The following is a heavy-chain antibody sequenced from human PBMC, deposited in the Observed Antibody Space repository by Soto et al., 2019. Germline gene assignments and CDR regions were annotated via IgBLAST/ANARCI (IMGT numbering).Heavy chain of an antibody. J-gene: IGHJ5*02. CDR3: ASGGNWFDP. D-gene: IGHD3-16*01. Sequence: SETLSLTCNVSGGSISNYYWTWVRQSPEKGLEWIGYMYYNGNINYNPSLKSRVTISIDTSKNQFSLTLKSVTAADTAVYYCASGGNWFDPWGQGVLVTV. CDR2: MYYNGNI. V-gene: IGHV4-59*01. CDR1: GGSISNYY.